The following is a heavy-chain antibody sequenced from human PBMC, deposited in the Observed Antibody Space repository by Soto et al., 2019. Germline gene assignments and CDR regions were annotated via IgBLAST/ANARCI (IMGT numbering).Heavy chain of an antibody. Sequence: ASVKVSCKASGYTFTSYGISWVRQAPGQGLEWMGRISAYNGNTNYAQKLQGRVTMTTDTSTSTAYMELRSLRSDDTAVYYCARGVNSGYDLHLWYWGQGTLVTVSS. V-gene: IGHV1-18*01. CDR2: ISAYNGNT. CDR1: GYTFTSYG. J-gene: IGHJ4*02. D-gene: IGHD5-12*01. CDR3: ARGVNSGYDLHLWY.